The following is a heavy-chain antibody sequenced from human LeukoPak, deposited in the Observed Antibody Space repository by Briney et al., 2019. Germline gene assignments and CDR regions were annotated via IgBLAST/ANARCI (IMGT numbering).Heavy chain of an antibody. D-gene: IGHD2-2*01. J-gene: IGHJ1*01. CDR2: INSDGSST. Sequence: PGGSLRLSCAASGFTFSSYWMHWVRQAPGKGLVWVSRINSDGSSTSYADSVKGRFTISRDNAKNTLYPQMNSLRAEDTAVYYCAIQRGTSCREYFQHWGQGTLVTVSS. CDR3: AIQRGTSCREYFQH. CDR1: GFTFSSYW. V-gene: IGHV3-74*01.